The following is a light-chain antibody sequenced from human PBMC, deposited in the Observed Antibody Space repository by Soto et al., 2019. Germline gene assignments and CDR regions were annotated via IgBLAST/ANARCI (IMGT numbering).Light chain of an antibody. J-gene: IGLJ1*01. V-gene: IGLV1-44*01. CDR1: PSNIGSNS. Sequence: QPLLTQPPSTSVTPGQNVSISCSGGPSNIGSNSVNWLQQLPGAAPKLLIYKNDQRPSAVPVRFSASKSGTSASLAISGLQSEDEADYYCAAWDDSQMRVFGSGTKVTVL. CDR2: KND. CDR3: AAWDDSQMRV.